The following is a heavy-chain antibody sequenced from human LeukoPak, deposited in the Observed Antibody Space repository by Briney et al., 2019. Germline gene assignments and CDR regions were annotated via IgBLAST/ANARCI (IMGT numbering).Heavy chain of an antibody. V-gene: IGHV4-39*01. CDR1: GGSISSSSYY. CDR2: IYYSGST. D-gene: IGHD3-10*01. CDR3: AKQPYYYDSGSYFDY. Sequence: PSETLSLTCTVSGGSISSSSYYWGWIRQPPGKGLEWIVSIYYSGSTYHNPSLKSRVTISVDTSKNQFSLKLSSVTAADTAVYYCAKQPYYYDSGSYFDYWGQGTLVTVSS. J-gene: IGHJ4*02.